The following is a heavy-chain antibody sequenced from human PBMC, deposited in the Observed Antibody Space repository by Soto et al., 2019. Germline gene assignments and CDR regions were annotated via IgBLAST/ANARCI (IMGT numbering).Heavy chain of an antibody. V-gene: IGHV3-23*01. J-gene: IGHJ6*02. CDR3: ARKGYGDYGGMDV. CDR2: MSGNGDGT. Sequence: EVQVLESGGGLVQPGGSLRLSCVASGLTFSSYAMCWVRQAPGKGLEWVSRMSGNGDGTYYADSVKGRFTISRDNSKNTLYLQMNSLRAEDTAVYYCARKGYGDYGGMDVWGQGTTVTVSS. D-gene: IGHD4-17*01. CDR1: GLTFSSYA.